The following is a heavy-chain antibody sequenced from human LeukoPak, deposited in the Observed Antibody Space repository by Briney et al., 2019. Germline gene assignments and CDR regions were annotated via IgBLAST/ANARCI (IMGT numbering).Heavy chain of an antibody. Sequence: PGGSLRLSCAASGFTVSSNYMSWVRQAPGKGLEWVSVIYSGGSTYYADSVKGRFTISRDNAKNTLYLQMNSLRAEDTAVYYCARDAPGNTALDYWGQGTLVTVSS. CDR3: ARDAPGNTALDY. J-gene: IGHJ4*02. V-gene: IGHV3-53*01. CDR1: GFTVSSNY. CDR2: IYSGGST. D-gene: IGHD5-18*01.